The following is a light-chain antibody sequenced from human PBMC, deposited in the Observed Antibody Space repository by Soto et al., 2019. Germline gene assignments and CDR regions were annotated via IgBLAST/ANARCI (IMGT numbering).Light chain of an antibody. V-gene: IGLV2-14*01. CDR3: SSYTSRSTLV. CDR1: SSDVGGYNS. CDR2: DVS. J-gene: IGLJ2*01. Sequence: QSALTQPASVSGSPGQSITISCTGTSSDVGGYNSVSWYQQHPGKAPKLMIYDVSNRPSGVSNRFSGSKSGNTASLTISGLQAEDEADYYCSSYTSRSTLVFGGGTEVTVL.